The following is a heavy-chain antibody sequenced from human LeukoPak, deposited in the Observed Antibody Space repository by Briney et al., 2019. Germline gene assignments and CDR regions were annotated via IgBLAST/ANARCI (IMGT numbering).Heavy chain of an antibody. CDR2: ISSTSRSYI. Sequence: GGSLRLSCAASGFTFSSYNMNWVRQAPGKGLEWVSSISSTSRSYIYYADSVKGRFAISRDNAKNSLYLQMNSLRAEDTALYYCARDNYYDSSAYFDYWGQGTLVTVSS. J-gene: IGHJ4*02. V-gene: IGHV3-21*04. CDR3: ARDNYYDSSAYFDY. D-gene: IGHD3-22*01. CDR1: GFTFSSYN.